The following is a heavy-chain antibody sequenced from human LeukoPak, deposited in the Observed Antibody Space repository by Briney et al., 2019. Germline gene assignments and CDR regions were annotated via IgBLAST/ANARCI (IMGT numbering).Heavy chain of an antibody. D-gene: IGHD1-26*01. CDR1: GFTFSSYW. CDR3: AKERVGAHLDY. V-gene: IGHV3-7*01. Sequence: GGSLRLSCAASGFTFSSYWMSWVRQAPGKGLEWVANIKQDGSEKYYVDSVKGRFTISRDNSKNTLYLQMNSLRTEDTAVYYCAKERVGAHLDYWGQGTLVAVSS. CDR2: IKQDGSEK. J-gene: IGHJ4*02.